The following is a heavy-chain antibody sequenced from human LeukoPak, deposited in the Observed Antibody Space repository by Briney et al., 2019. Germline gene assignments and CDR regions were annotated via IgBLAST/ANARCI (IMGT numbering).Heavy chain of an antibody. D-gene: IGHD1-14*01. Sequence: PGGSLRLSCAASGFTFSSYRMYWVRQAPGKGLVWVSRINSDGSSTTYADSVKGRFTISRDNAKNTLYLQMNSLRAEDTAVYYCARGVTDFDYWGQGTLVTVSS. V-gene: IGHV3-74*01. CDR3: ARGVTDFDY. CDR2: INSDGSST. CDR1: GFTFSSYR. J-gene: IGHJ4*02.